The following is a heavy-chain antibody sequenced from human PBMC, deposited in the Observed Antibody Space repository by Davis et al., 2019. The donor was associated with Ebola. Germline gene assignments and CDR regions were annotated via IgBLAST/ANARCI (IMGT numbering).Heavy chain of an antibody. CDR1: GYSFARLW. J-gene: IGHJ6*02. Sequence: GESLKISCKGSGYSFARLWIAWFRQMPGKGLEWMGVIYPGDSDTRYSPSFQGQVTISADKSISTAYLQWSSLKASDTAMYYCARQGGYSSSGYGMDVWGQGTTVTVSS. V-gene: IGHV5-51*01. CDR3: ARQGGYSSSGYGMDV. CDR2: IYPGDSDT. D-gene: IGHD6-13*01.